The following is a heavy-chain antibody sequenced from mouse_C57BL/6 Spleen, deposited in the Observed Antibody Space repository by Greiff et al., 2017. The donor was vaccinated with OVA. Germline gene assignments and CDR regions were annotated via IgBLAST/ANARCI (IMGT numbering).Heavy chain of an antibody. CDR3: ARSGIITTVVEGIDY. CDR2: IHPNSGST. CDR1: GYTFTSYW. J-gene: IGHJ4*01. D-gene: IGHD1-1*01. V-gene: IGHV1-64*01. Sequence: VQLQQPGAELVKPGASVKLSCKASGYTFTSYWMHWVKQRPGQGLEWIGMIHPNSGSTNYNEKFKSKATLTVDKSSSTAYMQLSSLTSEDSAVYYCARSGIITTVVEGIDYWGQGTSVTVSS.